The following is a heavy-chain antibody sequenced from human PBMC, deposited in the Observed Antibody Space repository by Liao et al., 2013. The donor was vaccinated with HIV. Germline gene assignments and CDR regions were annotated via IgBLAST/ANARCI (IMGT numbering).Heavy chain of an antibody. CDR3: ARSSLLVRWFDP. Sequence: QLQLQESGAGLVKPSQTLSLTCAVSGGAISSGGYSWNWIRQPPGKGLEWIGYIYHSGRSSYNPSLKSRVTISVDTSKNQFSLRVRSVTAADTAVYYCARSSLLVRWFDPWGRRNRRSTVSS. CDR1: GGAISSGGYS. V-gene: IGHV4-30-2*01. J-gene: IGHJ5*02. CDR2: IYHSGRS.